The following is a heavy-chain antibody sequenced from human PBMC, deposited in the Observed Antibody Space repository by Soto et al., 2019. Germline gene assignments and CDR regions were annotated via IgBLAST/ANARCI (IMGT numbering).Heavy chain of an antibody. CDR2: IFYTGST. Sequence: SETLSLTCTVSGGSVDSNRYYWAWIRQPPGKGLEWIGSIFYTGSTYYSPSLKGRLIISVDPSKNQFSLKLTSVTAADTAMYYCARPKSFGAAAGKGLFYPCGKGTLVTVSS. D-gene: IGHD6-13*01. V-gene: IGHV4-39*01. CDR1: GGSVDSNRYY. J-gene: IGHJ5*02. CDR3: ARPKSFGAAAGKGLFYP.